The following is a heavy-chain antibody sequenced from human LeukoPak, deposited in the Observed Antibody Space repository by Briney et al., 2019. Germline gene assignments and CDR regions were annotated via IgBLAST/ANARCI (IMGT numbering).Heavy chain of an antibody. V-gene: IGHV3-23*01. CDR2: ISGGGDAT. CDR1: DFSFITYA. D-gene: IGHD3-10*01. J-gene: IGHJ4*02. Sequence: GGSLRLSCAASDFSFITYAMSWVRQAPGKGLEWVSTISGGGDATYYADSVKGRFTISRDNSKNTLYLQMNSLKTEDTAVYYCTSRPLLSYYGSGRTRSDYWGQGTLVTVSS. CDR3: TSRPLLSYYGSGRTRSDY.